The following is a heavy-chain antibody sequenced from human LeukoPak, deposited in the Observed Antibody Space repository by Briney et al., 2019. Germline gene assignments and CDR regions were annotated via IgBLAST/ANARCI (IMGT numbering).Heavy chain of an antibody. Sequence: GGSLRLSCAASGFTFSSYSMNWVRQAPGKGLEWVSSISSSSSYIYYADSVKGRFTISRDNAKNSLYLQMNSLRAEDTAVYYCAREVAGYYDSSGYYQTYYFDYWGQGTLVTVSS. CDR1: GFTFSSYS. J-gene: IGHJ4*02. CDR2: ISSSSSYI. CDR3: AREVAGYYDSSGYYQTYYFDY. D-gene: IGHD3-22*01. V-gene: IGHV3-21*01.